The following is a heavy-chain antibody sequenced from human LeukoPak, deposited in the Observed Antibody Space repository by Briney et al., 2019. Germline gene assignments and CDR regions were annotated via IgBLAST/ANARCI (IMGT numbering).Heavy chain of an antibody. V-gene: IGHV4-39*07. CDR1: GGSISSSSYY. J-gene: IGHJ4*02. Sequence: KTSETLSLTCTVSGGSISSSSYYWGWIRQPPGKGLEWIGEINHSGSTNYNPSLKSRVTISVDTSKNQFSLKLSSVTAADTAVYYCARDPPRGGVPHWGQGTLVTVSS. CDR3: ARDPPRGGVPH. CDR2: INHSGST. D-gene: IGHD2-15*01.